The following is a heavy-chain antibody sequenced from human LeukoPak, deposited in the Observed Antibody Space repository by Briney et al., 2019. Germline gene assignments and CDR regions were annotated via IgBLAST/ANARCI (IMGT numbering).Heavy chain of an antibody. CDR2: IYYSGST. V-gene: IGHV4-31*03. Sequence: SQTLSLTCTVSGGSIGSGGYYWSWIRQHPGKGLEWIGYIYYSGSTYYNPSLKSRVTISVDTSKNQFSLKLSSVTAADTAVYYCARSGYSDAFDIWGQGTMVTVSS. CDR3: ARSGYSDAFDI. J-gene: IGHJ3*02. D-gene: IGHD3-22*01. CDR1: GGSIGSGGYY.